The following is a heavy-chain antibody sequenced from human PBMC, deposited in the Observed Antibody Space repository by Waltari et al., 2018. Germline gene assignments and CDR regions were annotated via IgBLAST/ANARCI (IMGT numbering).Heavy chain of an antibody. CDR3: ARHQDWVVVSATWFDP. CDR1: GGSISSTNYY. V-gene: IGHV4-39*01. Sequence: QLRLQESGPGLVKPSDTLSLTCTVSGGSISSTNYYWGGIRQPPGKGLEWIGSIYYSGNTYYNPSLKSRVTMSADTSKNQFSLKLSSVTAADTAGYYCARHQDWVVVSATWFDPWGQGTLVTVSS. D-gene: IGHD2-21*02. J-gene: IGHJ5*02. CDR2: IYYSGNT.